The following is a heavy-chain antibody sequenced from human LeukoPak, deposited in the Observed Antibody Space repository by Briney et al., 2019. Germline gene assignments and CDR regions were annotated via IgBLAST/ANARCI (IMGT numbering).Heavy chain of an antibody. J-gene: IGHJ5*01. Sequence: GGSLRLSCAASGFSFSDYSMNWVRQAPGKGLEWVANIKQDGSEKHYVDSVKGRFTVSRDNAKNSLYLQMNSLRAEDTAVYYCARGGDSWGQGTLVTVSS. V-gene: IGHV3-7*03. CDR3: ARGGDS. CDR1: GFSFSDYS. CDR2: IKQDGSEK.